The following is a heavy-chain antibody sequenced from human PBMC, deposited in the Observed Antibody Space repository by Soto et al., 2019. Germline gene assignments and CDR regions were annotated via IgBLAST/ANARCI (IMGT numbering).Heavy chain of an antibody. D-gene: IGHD6-13*01. CDR3: AVGDSSSWYYFDY. J-gene: IGHJ4*02. CDR1: GGSISSGGYY. CDR2: IYYSGST. V-gene: IGHV4-31*03. Sequence: SGTLSLTCTVSGGSISSGGYYGSWIRQHPGKGLEWIGYIYYSGSTYYNPSLKSRVTISADTSKNQFSLKLSSVTAADTAVYYCAVGDSSSWYYFDYWGQGTLVTV.